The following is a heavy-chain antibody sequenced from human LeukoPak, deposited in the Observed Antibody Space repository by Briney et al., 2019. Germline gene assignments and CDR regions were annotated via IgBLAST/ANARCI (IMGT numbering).Heavy chain of an antibody. J-gene: IGHJ5*02. D-gene: IGHD3-10*01. CDR3: ARVAITMVRGVIGWFDP. Sequence: SETLSLTCTVSGGSISSYYWSWIRQPAGKGLEWIGRIYTSGSTNYNPSLKSRFTMSVDTSKNQFSLKLSSVTAADTAVYYCARVAITMVRGVIGWFDPWGQGTLVTVSS. CDR2: IYTSGST. V-gene: IGHV4-4*07. CDR1: GGSISSYY.